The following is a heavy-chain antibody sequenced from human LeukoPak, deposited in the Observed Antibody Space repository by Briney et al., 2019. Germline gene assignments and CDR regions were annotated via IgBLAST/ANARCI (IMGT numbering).Heavy chain of an antibody. J-gene: IGHJ4*02. CDR3: ARDGLGYCSSTSCYETDY. CDR2: INWNGGSK. CDR1: GFTFNDYG. D-gene: IGHD2-2*01. V-gene: IGHV3-20*04. Sequence: GGSLRLSCAASGFTFNDYGMSWVRQAPGKGLEWVTGINWNGGSKGYADSVKGRFTISRDNAKNSLYLQMNSLRAEDTALYYGARDGLGYCSSTSCYETDYWGQGTLVTVSS.